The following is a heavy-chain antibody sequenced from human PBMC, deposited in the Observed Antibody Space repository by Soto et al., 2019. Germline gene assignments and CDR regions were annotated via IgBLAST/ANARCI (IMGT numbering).Heavy chain of an antibody. Sequence: QVQLVQSGAEVKKPGASVKVSCRTSGYTFTHYYIHWVRQAPGQGLEWLGIINPASTSTNYAQEFQGRVTLTMDTSTTTVYMELSGLRTEDTAIVYCARDLAAGDHWGQGTLVTVSS. V-gene: IGHV1-46*01. CDR1: GYTFTHYY. CDR3: ARDLAAGDH. J-gene: IGHJ4*02. D-gene: IGHD6-13*01. CDR2: INPASTST.